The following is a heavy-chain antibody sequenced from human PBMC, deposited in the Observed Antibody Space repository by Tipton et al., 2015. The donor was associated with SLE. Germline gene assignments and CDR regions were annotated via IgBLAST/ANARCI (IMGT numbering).Heavy chain of an antibody. CDR1: GFTFSSYS. CDR3: VREGDTAFDY. J-gene: IGHJ4*02. D-gene: IGHD5-18*01. CDR2: ISGGSDIT. V-gene: IGHV3-23*01. Sequence: GSLRLSCAASGFTFSSYSMTWVRQAPGKALEWVSIISGGSDITNYADSVKGRFTISRDNSKNTLYLQMSSLSAEDTAIYYCVREGDTAFDYWGQGTLVTVSS.